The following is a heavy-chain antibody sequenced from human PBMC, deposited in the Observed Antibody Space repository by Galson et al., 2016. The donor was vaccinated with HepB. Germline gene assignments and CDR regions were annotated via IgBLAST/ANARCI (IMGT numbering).Heavy chain of an antibody. D-gene: IGHD4-17*01. V-gene: IGHV4-31*03. CDR1: GDSVSSGTDS. CDR3: ARETTLATGGSFDS. CDR2: IYYNGAT. Sequence: TLSLTCNVSGDSVSSGTDSWTWIRQHPGKGLEWIGHIYYNGATYYNPSLKSRVSMSLDTSKNQFSLNLNSVTAADTAVYYCARETTLATGGSFDSWGQGTLVTVS. J-gene: IGHJ4*02.